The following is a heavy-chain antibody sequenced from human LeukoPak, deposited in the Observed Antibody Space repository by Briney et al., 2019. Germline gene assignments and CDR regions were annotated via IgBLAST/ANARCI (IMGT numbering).Heavy chain of an antibody. CDR2: ISGSGSTI. D-gene: IGHD6-19*01. CDR1: GFTSSSYE. CDR3: ARTQWLAPLDY. J-gene: IGHJ4*02. Sequence: PGGSLRLSCAASGFTSSSYEMNWVRQAPGKGLEWVSYISGSGSTIYYADSVKGRFTISRDNAKNSLYLQMNSLRAEDTAVYYCARTQWLAPLDYWGQGTLVTVSS. V-gene: IGHV3-48*03.